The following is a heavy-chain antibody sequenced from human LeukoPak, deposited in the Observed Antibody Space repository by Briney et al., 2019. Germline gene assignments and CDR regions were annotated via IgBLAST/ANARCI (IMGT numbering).Heavy chain of an antibody. CDR2: IKSKTDGGTT. D-gene: IGHD1-14*01. Sequence: GGSLRLSCAASGFTFSNAWMSWVRQAPGKGLEWVGRIKSKTDGGTTDYAAPVKGRFTISRDDSKNTLYLQMNSLKTEDTAVYYCAKDPARKVRDYFDYWGQGTLVTVSS. V-gene: IGHV3-15*01. CDR1: GFTFSNAW. CDR3: AKDPARKVRDYFDY. J-gene: IGHJ4*02.